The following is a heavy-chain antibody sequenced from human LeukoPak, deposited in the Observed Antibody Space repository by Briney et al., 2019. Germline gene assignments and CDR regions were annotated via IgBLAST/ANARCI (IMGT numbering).Heavy chain of an antibody. CDR3: ARAADGSSWYQGRYFDY. CDR2: IYYSGST. V-gene: IGHV4-39*01. Sequence: PSETLSLTCTVSGGSISSSSYYWGWIRQPPGKGLEWIGSIYYSGSTYYNPSLKSRVTISVDTSKNQFSLKLSSVTAADTAVYYCARAADGSSWYQGRYFDYWGQGTLVTVSS. J-gene: IGHJ4*02. D-gene: IGHD6-13*01. CDR1: GGSISSSSYY.